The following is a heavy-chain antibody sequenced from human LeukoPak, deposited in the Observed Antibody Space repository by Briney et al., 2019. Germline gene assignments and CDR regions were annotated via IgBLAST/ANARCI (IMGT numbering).Heavy chain of an antibody. J-gene: IGHJ4*02. CDR1: GGSISSYY. D-gene: IGHD1-26*01. Sequence: SETLSLTCTVSGGSISSYYWSWIRQPPGKGLEWIGYIYYSGSTSYNPSLKSRVTISVDTSKNQFSLKLSSVTAADTAVYYCARRYSGSYGRFDYWGQGTLVTVSS. V-gene: IGHV4-59*01. CDR3: ARRYSGSYGRFDY. CDR2: IYYSGST.